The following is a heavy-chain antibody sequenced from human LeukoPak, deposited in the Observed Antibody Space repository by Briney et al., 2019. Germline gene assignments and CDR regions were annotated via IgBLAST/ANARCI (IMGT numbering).Heavy chain of an antibody. J-gene: IGHJ5*02. CDR3: ARVWRWLGLFDP. CDR1: GGSFSGYY. D-gene: IGHD6-19*01. CDR2: INHSGST. Sequence: SETLSLTCAVSGGSFSGYYWSWIRQPPGKGLEWVGEINHSGSTNYNPCLKSRVTISVDTSKNQFSLKLSSVTAADTAVYYCARVWRWLGLFDPWGEGTLVTVSS. V-gene: IGHV4-34*01.